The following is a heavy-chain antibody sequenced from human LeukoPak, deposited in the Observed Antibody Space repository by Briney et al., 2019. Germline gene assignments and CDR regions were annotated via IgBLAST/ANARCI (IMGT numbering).Heavy chain of an antibody. CDR2: IKQDGSEK. J-gene: IGHJ3*02. D-gene: IGHD2-2*01. CDR3: ARVCSSTSCKWDAFDI. Sequence: GGSLRPSCAASGFTFSSYWMSWVRQAPGKGLEWVANIKQDGSEKYYVDSVKGRFTISRDNAKNSLYLQMNSLRAEDTAVYYCARVCSSTSCKWDAFDIWGQGTMVTVSS. CDR1: GFTFSSYW. V-gene: IGHV3-7*01.